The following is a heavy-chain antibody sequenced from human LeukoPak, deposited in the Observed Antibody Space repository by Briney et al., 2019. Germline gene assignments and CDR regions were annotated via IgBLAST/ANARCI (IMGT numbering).Heavy chain of an antibody. V-gene: IGHV1-2*02. CDR3: ARSPHILTGENFDY. CDR1: EYTSSGYY. J-gene: IGHJ4*02. Sequence: ASVKVSCKASEYTSSGYYMHWVRQAPGQGLEWMGWINLNSGGTNYAQKFQDRVTMTRDTSISTAYMELGRLRFDDTAVYYCARSPHILTGENFDYWGQGTLVTVSS. D-gene: IGHD3-9*01. CDR2: INLNSGGT.